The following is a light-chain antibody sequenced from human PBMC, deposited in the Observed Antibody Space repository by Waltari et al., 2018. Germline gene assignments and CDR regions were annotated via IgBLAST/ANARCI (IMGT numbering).Light chain of an antibody. CDR3: LLWYSGPRWV. J-gene: IGLJ3*02. V-gene: IGLV7-46*01. CDR1: PGAVTSGQY. CDR2: DTN. Sequence: QAVVTQEPPLTVSPGGTVTLTCGSSPGAVTSGQYPLWFHQKPGQVPRTLSYDTNNKPSRTPSRFSGSLRGGKAALALSGAQPEDEAEYYCLLWYSGPRWVFGGGSKLSVL.